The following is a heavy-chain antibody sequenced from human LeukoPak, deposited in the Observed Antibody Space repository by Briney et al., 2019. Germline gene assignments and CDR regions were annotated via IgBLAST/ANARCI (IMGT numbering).Heavy chain of an antibody. D-gene: IGHD2/OR15-2a*01. CDR1: GFNFRVYN. CDR2: ISSDSSDI. Sequence: GGSLRLSCAASGFNFRVYNMNWVRQAPGKGLEWIAYISSDSSDIFYADSVKGRFTISRDNAKNSLYRQMKSLTSDDKAIYYCAKGNIFDSWGQGILFTVSS. V-gene: IGHV3-48*01. CDR3: AKGNIFDS. J-gene: IGHJ4*02.